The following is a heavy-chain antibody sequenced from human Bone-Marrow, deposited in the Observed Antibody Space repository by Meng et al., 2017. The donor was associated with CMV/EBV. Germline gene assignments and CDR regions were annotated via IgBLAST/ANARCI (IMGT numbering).Heavy chain of an antibody. J-gene: IGHJ2*01. D-gene: IGHD4-17*01. Sequence: GGSLRLSCAASGFTVSSNYMSWVRQAPGKGLEWVSIIYSGGTTYYADSVKGRFTISRDNSKNTLYLQMNSLRAEDTAVYYCARGTRDYYWHFALWGRGNLVNVSS. CDR2: IYSGGTT. CDR1: GFTVSSNY. V-gene: IGHV3-53*01. CDR3: ARGTRDYYWHFAL.